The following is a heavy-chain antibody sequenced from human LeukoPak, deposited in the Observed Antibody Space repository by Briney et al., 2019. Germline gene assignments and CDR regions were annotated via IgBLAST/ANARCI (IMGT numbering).Heavy chain of an antibody. Sequence: GGSLRLSCAASGFTFSSYNMKWVRQAPGKGLEWVSSISSSSTYIDYADSMKGRFTISRDSAKNSLYLQMNSLRAEDAAVYYCARFITGPYYFDYWGQGTLVTVSS. CDR1: GFTFSSYN. CDR3: ARFITGPYYFDY. V-gene: IGHV3-21*01. J-gene: IGHJ4*02. CDR2: ISSSSTYI. D-gene: IGHD3-22*01.